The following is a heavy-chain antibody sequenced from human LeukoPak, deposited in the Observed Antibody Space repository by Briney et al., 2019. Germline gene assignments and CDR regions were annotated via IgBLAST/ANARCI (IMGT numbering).Heavy chain of an antibody. CDR2: IDGSRGDS. CDR3: ARAPGPGHSSGFFDA. V-gene: IGHV1-46*01. CDR1: GYIFTSHY. J-gene: IGHJ4*02. D-gene: IGHD6-25*01. Sequence: ASVNVSCKASGYIFTSHYVHWLRQAPGQGLEWMAIIDGSRGDSRFAQKFQGRFTTTRDTSTRTVYMELRSLRSEDTALYFCARAPGPGHSSGFFDAWGQGTLVTVSS.